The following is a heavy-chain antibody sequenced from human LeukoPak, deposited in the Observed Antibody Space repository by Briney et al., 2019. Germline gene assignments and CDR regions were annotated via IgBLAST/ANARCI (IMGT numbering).Heavy chain of an antibody. CDR3: AKRGVVIRAVIIVGFHKEAYYFDY. J-gene: IGHJ4*02. CDR1: GITLSNYG. CDR2: LSDSGGST. D-gene: IGHD3-10*01. Sequence: GGSLRLSCAVSGITLSNYGMSWVRQAPGKGREWVAGLSDSGGSTNYADSVKGRFTVSRDNPKNTLYLQMNGLRAEDTAVYFCAKRGVVIRAVIIVGFHKEAYYFDYWGQGALVTVSS. V-gene: IGHV3-23*01.